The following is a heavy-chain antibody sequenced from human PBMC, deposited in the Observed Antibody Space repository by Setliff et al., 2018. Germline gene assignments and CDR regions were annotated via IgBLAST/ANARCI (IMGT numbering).Heavy chain of an antibody. Sequence: ASVKVSCKASGYTFTSYGISWVRQAPGQGLEWMGWISAYNGNTNYAQKLQGRVTMTTDTSTSTGYMELRSLRSDDTAVYYCARDPYNWNYGDAFDIWGQGTMVTVSS. CDR3: ARDPYNWNYGDAFDI. CDR1: GYTFTSYG. D-gene: IGHD1-7*01. CDR2: ISAYNGNT. V-gene: IGHV1-18*01. J-gene: IGHJ3*02.